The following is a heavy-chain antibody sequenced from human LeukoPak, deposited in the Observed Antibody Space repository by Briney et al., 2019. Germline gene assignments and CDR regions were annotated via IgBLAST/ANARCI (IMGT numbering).Heavy chain of an antibody. D-gene: IGHD6-19*01. CDR2: IYYSGNT. Sequence: SETLSLTCTVSGCSISSSSYYWGWIRQPPGKGLEWIGSIYYSGNTFYNPSLKSRVIISVDTSKKQFSLKLRSVAAADTAVYYCARGIAVAGMGVDWFDPWGQGTLVTVSS. V-gene: IGHV4-39*01. J-gene: IGHJ5*02. CDR1: GCSISSSSYY. CDR3: ARGIAVAGMGVDWFDP.